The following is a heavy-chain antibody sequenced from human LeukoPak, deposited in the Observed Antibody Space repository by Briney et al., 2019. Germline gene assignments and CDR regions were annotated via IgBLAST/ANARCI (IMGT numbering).Heavy chain of an antibody. V-gene: IGHV4-59*01. D-gene: IGHD3-10*01. CDR3: AREGLVRGDPYFDY. Sequence: SETLSLTCSVSSGSISGYYWSWIRQPPGKGLEWIGYIYYSGSTNYNPSLKSRVTISVDTSKNQFSLKLSSVTAADTAVYYCAREGLVRGDPYFDYWGQGTLVTVSS. J-gene: IGHJ4*02. CDR2: IYYSGST. CDR1: SGSISGYY.